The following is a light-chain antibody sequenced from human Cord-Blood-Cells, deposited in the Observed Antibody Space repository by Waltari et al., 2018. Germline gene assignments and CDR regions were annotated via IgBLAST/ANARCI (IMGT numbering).Light chain of an antibody. CDR3: QQYGSSPVYT. CDR1: QRVSSSY. V-gene: IGKV3-20*01. J-gene: IGKJ2*01. Sequence: EIVLTQPPGTLSLSPGERATLSSRASQRVSSSYLAWYQQKPGQTPRLLIYGASSRATGIPDRFSGSGSGTDFTLTISRLETEDFAVYYCQQYGSSPVYTFGQGTKLEIK. CDR2: GAS.